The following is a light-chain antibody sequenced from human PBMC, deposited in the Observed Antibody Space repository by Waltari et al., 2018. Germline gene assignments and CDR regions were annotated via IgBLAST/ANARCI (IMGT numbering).Light chain of an antibody. CDR1: QDISNY. J-gene: IGKJ3*01. Sequence: DIQMTQSPSSLSASVGDRVTITCQASQDISNYLNWYQQKPGKAPKLLIYDASNLETGVPSRFSGSGSGTDFTFTISSLQPEDIATYYGQQYDNLLPITFGPGTKVDIK. CDR3: QQYDNLLPIT. V-gene: IGKV1-33*01. CDR2: DAS.